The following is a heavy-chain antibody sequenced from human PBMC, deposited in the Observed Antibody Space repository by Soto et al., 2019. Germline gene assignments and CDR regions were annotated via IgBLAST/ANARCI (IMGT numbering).Heavy chain of an antibody. D-gene: IGHD1-26*01. CDR1: GGSISSYY. Sequence: QVQLQESGPGLVKPSETLSLTCTVSGGSISSYYWSWIRQPPGKGLEWIGYIYYSGGTNYNPSLTSRVTTSVDSSKNHFSLKLSSVTAADTAVYYCARRYGGNLDYWGQGTLVTVSS. V-gene: IGHV4-59*08. CDR3: ARRYGGNLDY. J-gene: IGHJ4*02. CDR2: IYYSGGT.